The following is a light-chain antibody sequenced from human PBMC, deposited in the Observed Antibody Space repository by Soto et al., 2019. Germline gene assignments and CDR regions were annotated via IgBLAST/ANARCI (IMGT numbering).Light chain of an antibody. CDR2: EVS. V-gene: IGLV2-8*01. CDR3: SSFAGSPVV. J-gene: IGLJ2*01. CDR1: SSDVGEENY. Sequence: QSALTQPPSASGSPGQSVTITCSGTSSDVGEENYVSWYQQHPGKVPKLILYEVSKRPSGVPDSFSGSRSGNTASLTVSGLQAEDEADYYCSSFAGSPVVFGGGTKLTVL.